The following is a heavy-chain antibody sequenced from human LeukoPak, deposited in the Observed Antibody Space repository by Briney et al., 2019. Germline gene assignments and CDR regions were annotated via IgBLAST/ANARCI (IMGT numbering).Heavy chain of an antibody. V-gene: IGHV4-59*01. J-gene: IGHJ3*02. CDR1: GGSISGYY. CDR2: IYYSGGN. D-gene: IGHD3-3*01. CDR3: ARVYYDFWSGYFKAFDI. Sequence: SETLSLICTVSGGSISGYYWSWIRQPPGKGLEWIGNIYYSGGNKYNPSLKSRVTISVDTSRNQFSLKLSSVTAADTAVYYCARVYYDFWSGYFKAFDIWGQGTMVTVSS.